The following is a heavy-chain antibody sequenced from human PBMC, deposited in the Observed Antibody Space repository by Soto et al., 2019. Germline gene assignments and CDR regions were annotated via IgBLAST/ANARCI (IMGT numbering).Heavy chain of an antibody. V-gene: IGHV4-39*01. Sequence: KPSETLSLTCIVSGESISNSSYYWGWIRQPPGKGLEWIGSIYYSGRTYYNPSFKSRVTISIDTSKNQFSLKLSSVTATDTAVYYCARQRTTVVTQAYFDHWGQGALVTVSS. CDR1: GESISNSSYY. D-gene: IGHD2-21*02. CDR2: IYYSGRT. CDR3: ARQRTTVVTQAYFDH. J-gene: IGHJ4*02.